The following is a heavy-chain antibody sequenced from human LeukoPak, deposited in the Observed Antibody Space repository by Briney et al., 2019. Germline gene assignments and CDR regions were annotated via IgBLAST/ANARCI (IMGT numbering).Heavy chain of an antibody. CDR2: IIPIFGTA. V-gene: IGHV1-69*05. J-gene: IGHJ6*02. D-gene: IGHD2-15*01. CDR1: GGTFSSYA. CDR3: ARLDANCSGGSCYSYYYYGMDV. Sequence: SVKVSCKASGGTFSSYAISWVRQAPGQGLEWMGGIIPIFGTANYAQKLQGRVTMTTDTSTSTAYMELRSLRSDDTAVYYCARLDANCSGGSCYSYYYYGMDVWGQGTTVTVSS.